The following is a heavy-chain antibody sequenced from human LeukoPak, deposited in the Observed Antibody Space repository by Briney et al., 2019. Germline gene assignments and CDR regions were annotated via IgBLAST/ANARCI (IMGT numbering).Heavy chain of an antibody. D-gene: IGHD3-3*01. V-gene: IGHV1-18*01. Sequence: ASVKVSCKASGHTFTSYGISWVRQAPGQGLEWMGWISAYNGNTNYAQKLQGRVTMTTDTSTSTAYMELRSLRSDDTAVYYCARSLPIFGVVGGWFDPWGQGTLVTVSS. CDR1: GHTFTSYG. CDR3: ARSLPIFGVVGGWFDP. J-gene: IGHJ5*02. CDR2: ISAYNGNT.